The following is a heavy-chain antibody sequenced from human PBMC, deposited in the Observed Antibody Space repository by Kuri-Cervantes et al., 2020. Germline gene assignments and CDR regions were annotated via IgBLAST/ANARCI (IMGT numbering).Heavy chain of an antibody. Sequence: SETLSLTCAVYGGSFSGYYWSWNRQRPGKGLDWIGEIYHSGSTNYNPYLKSRVTISVSTSKNQFSLKLSSVTAADTAVYYCARGTRLLRRGRYSYYMDVWGKGTMVTVSS. CDR3: ARGTRLLRRGRYSYYMDV. CDR1: GGSFSGYY. J-gene: IGHJ6*03. V-gene: IGHV4-34*01. D-gene: IGHD4/OR15-4a*01. CDR2: IYHSGST.